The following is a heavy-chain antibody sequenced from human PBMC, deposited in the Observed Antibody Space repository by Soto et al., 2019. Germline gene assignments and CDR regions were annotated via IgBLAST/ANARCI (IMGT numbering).Heavy chain of an antibody. V-gene: IGHV3-23*01. Sequence: EVQLLESGGGLVQPGGSLRLSCAASGFTFSSYAMSWVRQAPGKGLEWVSAISGSGGSTYYADYVKGRFSISRDNSKHTLYLQMNSLRAEDTAVYYCAKTAVTSREVYYYYYMDVWGKGTTVTVSS. CDR1: GFTFSSYA. CDR3: AKTAVTSREVYYYYYMDV. D-gene: IGHD2-2*01. CDR2: ISGSGGST. J-gene: IGHJ6*03.